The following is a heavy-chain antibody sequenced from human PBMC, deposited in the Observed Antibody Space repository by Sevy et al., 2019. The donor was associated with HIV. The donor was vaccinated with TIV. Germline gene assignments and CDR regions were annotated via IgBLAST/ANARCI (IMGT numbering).Heavy chain of an antibody. CDR1: GSTLTKLS. CDR2: FDAEDGET. CDR3: ATTKDYYDSSGYPFDD. D-gene: IGHD3-22*01. J-gene: IGHJ4*02. V-gene: IGHV1-24*01. Sequence: ASVKVSCKVSGSTLTKLSMHWVRQAPGKGLEWMATFDAEDGETIYSQKFQGRVTMTEDTSTDTAYMELSSLRSEDTAVYYCATTKDYYDSSGYPFDDWSQGTLVTVSS.